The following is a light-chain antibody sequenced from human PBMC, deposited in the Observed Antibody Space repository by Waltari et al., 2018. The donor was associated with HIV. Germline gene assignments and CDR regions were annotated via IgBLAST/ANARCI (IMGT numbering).Light chain of an antibody. J-gene: IGLJ3*02. CDR3: SSYTSSSWV. CDR2: DVT. Sequence: QSALTQPASVSGSPGQSITISCTVIRSDVDCYNYDCWYQQHPGKAPKLMIYDVTHRPSGVSNRFSGSKAGNTASLTISGLQAEYEADYYCSSYTSSSWVFGGGSKLTVL. V-gene: IGLV2-14*03. CDR1: RSDVDCYNY.